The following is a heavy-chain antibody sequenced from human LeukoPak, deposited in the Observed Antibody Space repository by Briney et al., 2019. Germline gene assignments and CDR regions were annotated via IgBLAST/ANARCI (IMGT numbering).Heavy chain of an antibody. V-gene: IGHV3-74*01. Sequence: GGSLRLSCAASRFTFSSYWMHWVRQAPGKGLVWVSRINNDGTNTVYADSVKGRFTISRDNPRNTLYLQMSSLRVEDTAVYYCVRGFLGPDYWGQGSLVIVSS. J-gene: IGHJ4*02. CDR2: INNDGTNT. D-gene: IGHD3-10*01. CDR3: VRGFLGPDY. CDR1: RFTFSSYW.